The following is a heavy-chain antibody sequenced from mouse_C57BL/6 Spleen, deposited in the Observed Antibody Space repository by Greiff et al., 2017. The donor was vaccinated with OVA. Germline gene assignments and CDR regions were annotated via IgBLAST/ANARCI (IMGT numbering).Heavy chain of an antibody. J-gene: IGHJ1*03. CDR1: GYAFSSSW. CDR2: IYPGDGDT. D-gene: IGHD2-2*01. CDR3: AREESTMVTTGYFDV. V-gene: IGHV1-82*01. Sequence: VQLQQSGPELVKPGASVKISCKASGYAFSSSWMNWVKQRPGKGLEWIGRIYPGDGDTNYNGKFKGKATLTADKSSSTAYMQLSSLTSEDSAVYFCAREESTMVTTGYFDVWGTGTTVTVSS.